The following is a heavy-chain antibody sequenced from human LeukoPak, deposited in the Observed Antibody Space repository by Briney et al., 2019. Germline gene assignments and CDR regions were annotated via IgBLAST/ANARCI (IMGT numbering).Heavy chain of an antibody. CDR2: ISGGGGRK. Sequence: QTGGSLRLSCAASGFTFSSYSMSWVRQAPGKWLEWVSSISGGGGRKYYADSVKGRFTISRDNSKNTLYLQMNSPRAEDTAVYYCAKDSRYERWLQYPNWFDPWGQGTLVSVSS. CDR1: GFTFSSYS. CDR3: AKDSRYERWLQYPNWFDP. V-gene: IGHV3-23*01. J-gene: IGHJ5*02. D-gene: IGHD5-24*01.